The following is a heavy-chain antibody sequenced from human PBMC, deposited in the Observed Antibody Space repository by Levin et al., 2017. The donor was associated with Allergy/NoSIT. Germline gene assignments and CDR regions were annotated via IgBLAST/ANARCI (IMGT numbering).Heavy chain of an antibody. V-gene: IGHV3-7*04. J-gene: IGHJ4*02. CDR2: IKQDGSEK. Sequence: GASVKVSCAASGFTFSSYWMSWVRQAPGKGLEWVANIKQDGSEKYYVDSVKGRFTISRDNAKNSLYLQMNSLRAEDTAVYYCARGRYSSSWTLYYWGQGTLVTVSS. D-gene: IGHD6-13*01. CDR3: ARGRYSSSWTLYY. CDR1: GFTFSSYW.